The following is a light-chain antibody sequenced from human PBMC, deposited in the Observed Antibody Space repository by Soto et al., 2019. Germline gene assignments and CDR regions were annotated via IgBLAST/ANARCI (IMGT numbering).Light chain of an antibody. V-gene: IGKV4-1*01. CDR1: QSVLYSPNNKNY. CDR3: HQYLYTPQT. CDR2: WAS. J-gene: IGKJ1*01. Sequence: DVVMTQSPDSLAVSLGDRATINCKSSQSVLYSPNNKNYLSWYQQKPGQPPKLLIYWASSRESGVPDRFSGSGSGKDFTLTISSLRAEDVAVYYCHQYLYTPQTFGQGTKVEIK.